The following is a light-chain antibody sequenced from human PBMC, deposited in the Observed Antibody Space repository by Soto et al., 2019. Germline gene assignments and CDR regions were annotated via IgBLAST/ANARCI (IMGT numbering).Light chain of an antibody. CDR3: MQTTHWPRT. CDR1: QSLLTSDGDTF. Sequence: EVVMTQSPLSLPVTLGQPASISCRSSQSLLTSDGDTFLNWFHQRPGQSPRRLIYKVSKRDSGVPDRFSGSGSGTDFTLKISRVEAEDVGVYYRMQTTHWPRTFGRANKVDIK. J-gene: IGKJ1*01. CDR2: KVS. V-gene: IGKV2-30*01.